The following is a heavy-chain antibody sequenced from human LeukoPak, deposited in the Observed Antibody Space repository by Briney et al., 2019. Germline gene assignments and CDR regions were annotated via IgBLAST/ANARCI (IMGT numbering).Heavy chain of an antibody. CDR2: IYYSGST. Sequence: SETLSLTCTVSGGSISSGSYYWGWIRQHPGKGLEWIGYIYYSGSTYYNPSLKSRVTISVDTSKNQFSLKLSSVTAADTAVYYCARGRRITMVRGVTNWFDPWGQGTLVTVSS. CDR1: GGSISSGSYY. V-gene: IGHV4-31*03. D-gene: IGHD3-10*01. CDR3: ARGRRITMVRGVTNWFDP. J-gene: IGHJ5*02.